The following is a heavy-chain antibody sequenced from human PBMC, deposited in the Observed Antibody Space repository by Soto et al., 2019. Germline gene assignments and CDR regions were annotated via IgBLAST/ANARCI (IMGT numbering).Heavy chain of an antibody. CDR3: ATVVTAYYDFWSGYKTRYNWFDP. J-gene: IGHJ5*02. CDR2: FDPEDGET. D-gene: IGHD3-3*01. CDR1: GYTLTELS. V-gene: IGHV1-24*01. Sequence: ASVKVSCKVSGYTLTELSMHWVRQAPGKGLEWMGGFDPEDGETIYAQKFQGRVTMTEDTSTDTAYMELSSLRSEDTAVYYCATVVTAYYDFWSGYKTRYNWFDPWGQGTLVTVS.